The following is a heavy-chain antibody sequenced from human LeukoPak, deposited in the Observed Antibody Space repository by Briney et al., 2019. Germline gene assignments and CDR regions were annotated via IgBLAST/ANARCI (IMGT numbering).Heavy chain of an antibody. CDR2: ISAYNGNT. J-gene: IGHJ3*02. Sequence: GASVKVACKASGYTFTSYGISWVRQAPGQGLEWMGWISAYNGNTNYAQKLQGRVTMTTDTSTSTAYMELRSLRSDDTAVYYCASKSLVGATESDAFDIWGQGTMVTVSS. V-gene: IGHV1-18*01. CDR1: GYTFTSYG. CDR3: ASKSLVGATESDAFDI. D-gene: IGHD1-26*01.